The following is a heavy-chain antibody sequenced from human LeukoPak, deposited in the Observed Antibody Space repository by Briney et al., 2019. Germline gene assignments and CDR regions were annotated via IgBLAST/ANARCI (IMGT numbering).Heavy chain of an antibody. D-gene: IGHD4-17*01. J-gene: IGHJ5*02. CDR1: GFTVSNNY. Sequence: GGSLRLSCVVSGFTVSNNYMSWVRQAPRKGLEWVSLIYSGGSTYYADSVKGRFTISRDNSKNTVYLQMNSLRAEDTAMYYCARLNTYGDWRYDPWGQGTLVTVSS. CDR2: IYSGGST. CDR3: ARLNTYGDWRYDP. V-gene: IGHV3-53*01.